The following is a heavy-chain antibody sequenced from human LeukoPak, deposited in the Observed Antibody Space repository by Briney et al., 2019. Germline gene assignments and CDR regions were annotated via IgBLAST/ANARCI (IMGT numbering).Heavy chain of an antibody. CDR2: IYIGGRT. D-gene: IGHD3-22*01. CDR1: GFTVSSNY. CDR3: ARVGKAKTYYYDSSGYYLRASSYYFDY. J-gene: IGHJ4*02. Sequence: GGSLRLSRPACGFTVSSNYMGWVRQAPGEGLEWVLVIYIGGRTYYAASVKVRFTISRDNSKNTLYLQMNSMRAEDTAVYYWARVGKAKTYYYDSSGYYLRASSYYFDYWGQGALVTVAS. V-gene: IGHV3-53*01.